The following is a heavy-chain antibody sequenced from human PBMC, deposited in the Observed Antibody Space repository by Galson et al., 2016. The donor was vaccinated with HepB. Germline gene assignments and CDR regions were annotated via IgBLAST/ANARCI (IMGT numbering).Heavy chain of an antibody. CDR2: IYGDGSST. Sequence: SLRLSCAASGVIFNNHWMHWVRQAPGKGLVWVSRIYGDGSSTTYADSVMGRFTISRDNAKNTLYLQMSSLRAEDTAGYYCARDMGYALDVWGQGTTVTVSS. J-gene: IGHJ6*02. CDR1: GVIFNNHW. V-gene: IGHV3-74*03. CDR3: ARDMGYALDV.